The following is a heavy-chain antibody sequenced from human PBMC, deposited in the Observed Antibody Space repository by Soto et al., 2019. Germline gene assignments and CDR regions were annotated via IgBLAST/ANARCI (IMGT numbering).Heavy chain of an antibody. CDR2: MLYSGLT. CDR3: APLSVSLSGPYGIHV. J-gene: IGHJ6*02. V-gene: IGHV4-39*01. D-gene: IGHD2-15*01. Sequence: LETLSLTCSVSGYSVSSSDYYWAWIRQPPGKGLEWIGSMLYSGLTYYNPSLKSRVTLSVDTSKNQFSVRLNSVTASDTAVYYCAPLSVSLSGPYGIHVWGQGATVTVSS. CDR1: GYSVSSSDYY.